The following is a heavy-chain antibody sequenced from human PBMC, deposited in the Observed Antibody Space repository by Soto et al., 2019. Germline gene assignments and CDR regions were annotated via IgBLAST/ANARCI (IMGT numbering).Heavy chain of an antibody. Sequence: QVQLVQSGAEMKRPGASVKVSCKASGYTFTNHGISWVRQAPEQGLEWMGWSSTYNRNTIYAQKFQARVTMTTEKATKTAYMELKNLRSDDTALYYCATDRTYYDSSGDPEFWGQGTLVTVSS. CDR3: ATDRTYYDSSGDPEF. V-gene: IGHV1-18*01. J-gene: IGHJ4*02. CDR1: GYTFTNHG. D-gene: IGHD3-22*01. CDR2: SSTYNRNT.